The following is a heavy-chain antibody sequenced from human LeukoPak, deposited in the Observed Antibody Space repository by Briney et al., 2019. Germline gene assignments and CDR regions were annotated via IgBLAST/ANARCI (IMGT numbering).Heavy chain of an antibody. V-gene: IGHV2-5*02. Sequence: SGPTLVRPTQTLTLTCTFSGFSLNTRGVGVGWIRQPPGRALEWLALIYWDDDRRYSPSLKSRLTITKDTSKNQVVLTMTNMEPVDTATYYCAHRKNYYDSSVFDYWGRGTLVTVSS. J-gene: IGHJ4*02. D-gene: IGHD3-22*01. CDR3: AHRKNYYDSSVFDY. CDR1: GFSLNTRGVG. CDR2: IYWDDDR.